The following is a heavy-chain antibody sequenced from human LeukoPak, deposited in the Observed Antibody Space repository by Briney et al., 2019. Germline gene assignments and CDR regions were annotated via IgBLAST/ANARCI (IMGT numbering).Heavy chain of an antibody. CDR2: IYYSGST. D-gene: IGHD3-22*01. CDR1: GGSISSYY. Sequence: PSETLSLTCTVSGGSISSYYWSWLRQPPGKGLEWIGYIYYSGSTNYNPSLKSRVTISVDKSKNQFSLKLSSVTAADTAVYYCARGTQYYYDSSGYQGFDYWGQGTLVTVSS. V-gene: IGHV4-59*01. CDR3: ARGTQYYYDSSGYQGFDY. J-gene: IGHJ4*02.